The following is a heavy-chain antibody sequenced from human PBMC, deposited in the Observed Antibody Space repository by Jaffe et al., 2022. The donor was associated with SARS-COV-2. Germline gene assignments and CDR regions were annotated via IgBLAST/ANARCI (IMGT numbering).Heavy chain of an antibody. CDR3: ARRRRELLYAFDI. J-gene: IGHJ3*02. D-gene: IGHD3-10*01. Sequence: QITLKESGPTLVKPTQTLTLTCTFSGFSLSTTGVGVGWIRQPPGKTLEWLALIYWDDDKAYSPSLKNRLTILKDTSKNQVVLIMTNLAPEDTATYYCARRRRELLYAFDIWGQGTMVTVSS. V-gene: IGHV2-5*02. CDR2: IYWDDDK. CDR1: GFSLSTTGVG.